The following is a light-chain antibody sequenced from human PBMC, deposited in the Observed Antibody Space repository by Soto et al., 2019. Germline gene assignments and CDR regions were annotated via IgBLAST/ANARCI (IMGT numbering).Light chain of an antibody. CDR2: GAS. J-gene: IGKJ1*01. CDR1: QSVSSN. CDR3: QQYNNWPPWR. Sequence: EIVMTQSPATLSVSPGERVTLSCRASQSVSSNLAWYQQKPGQAPRLLIYGASTRATGIPARFSGSGSGTEFTLTISSLQSEDFAVYYCQQYNNWPPWRFGQGTKVEIK. V-gene: IGKV3-15*01.